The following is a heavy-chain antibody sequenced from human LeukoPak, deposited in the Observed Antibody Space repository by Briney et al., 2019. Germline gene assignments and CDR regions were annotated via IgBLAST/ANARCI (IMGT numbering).Heavy chain of an antibody. CDR3: ARLDSYYYDSSGPLGGMDV. Sequence: SVKVSCKASGGTFSSYAISWVRQAPGQGLEWMGRIIPILGIANYAQKFQGRVTITADKSTSTAYMELSSLRSEDTAVYYCARLDSYYYDSSGPLGGMDVWGQGTTVTVPS. CDR1: GGTFSSYA. J-gene: IGHJ6*02. D-gene: IGHD3-22*01. CDR2: IIPILGIA. V-gene: IGHV1-69*04.